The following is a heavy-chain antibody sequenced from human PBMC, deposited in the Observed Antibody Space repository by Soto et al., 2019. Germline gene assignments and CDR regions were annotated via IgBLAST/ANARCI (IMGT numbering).Heavy chain of an antibody. D-gene: IGHD6-6*01. V-gene: IGHV3-53*01. Sequence: GGSLRLSCAASGFTVSSNYMSWVRQAPGKGLEWVSVIYSGGSTYYADSVKGRFTISRDNSKNTLYLQMNSLRAEDTAVYYCASRGGIAACPFEYGFYGMDVWGQGTTVTVSS. CDR3: ASRGGIAACPFEYGFYGMDV. J-gene: IGHJ6*02. CDR2: IYSGGST. CDR1: GFTVSSNY.